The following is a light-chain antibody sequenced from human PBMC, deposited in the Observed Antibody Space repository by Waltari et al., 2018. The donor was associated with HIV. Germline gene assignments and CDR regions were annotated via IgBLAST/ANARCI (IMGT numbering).Light chain of an antibody. J-gene: IGLJ2*01. V-gene: IGLV2-23*02. Sequence: QSALTQPASMSGSPGQSITISCTGPSSAVGGYNLVSWYQQHPGKAPKLMIYEVSKRPSGVSNRFSGSKSGNTASLTISGLQAEDEADYYCCAYAGSTTYVIFGGGTKLTVL. CDR3: CAYAGSTTYVI. CDR2: EVS. CDR1: SSAVGGYNL.